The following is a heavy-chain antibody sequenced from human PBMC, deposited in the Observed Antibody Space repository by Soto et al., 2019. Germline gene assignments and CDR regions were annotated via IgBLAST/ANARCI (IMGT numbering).Heavy chain of an antibody. J-gene: IGHJ4*02. CDR1: GFTFDDYG. V-gene: IGHV3-20*04. D-gene: IGHD3-9*01. Sequence: GGSLRLSCAASGFTFDDYGMSWVRQAPGKGLEWVSGINWNGGSTGYADSVKGRFTISRDNAKNSLYLQMNSLRAEDTALYYCARELYDILTGYHRAYDYWGQGTLVTVSS. CDR2: INWNGGST. CDR3: ARELYDILTGYHRAYDY.